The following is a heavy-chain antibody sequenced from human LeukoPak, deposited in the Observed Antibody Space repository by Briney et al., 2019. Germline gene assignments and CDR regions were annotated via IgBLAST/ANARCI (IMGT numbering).Heavy chain of an antibody. J-gene: IGHJ6*02. CDR1: GGSISSSSYY. CDR2: IYYSGST. V-gene: IGHV4-39*07. Sequence: SETLSLTCTVSGGSISSSSYYWGWIRQPPGKGLEWIGSIYYSGSTYYNPSLKSRVTISVDTSKNQFSLKLSSVTAADTAVYYCARDVVVTTPSDYGMDVWGQGATVTVSS. D-gene: IGHD4-23*01. CDR3: ARDVVVTTPSDYGMDV.